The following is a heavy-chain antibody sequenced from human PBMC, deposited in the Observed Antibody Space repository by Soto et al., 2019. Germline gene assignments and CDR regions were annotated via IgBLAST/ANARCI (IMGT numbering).Heavy chain of an antibody. CDR1: GGSFSSCG. CDR3: ARELKEPGSYYYYGLDV. J-gene: IGHJ6*02. D-gene: IGHD3-10*01. Sequence: ASVKVSCKASGGSFSSCGITWVRQAPGQGLEWMGGIIPIIGTTKYAQKFQGRVTITADESTTTAYMELSSLISEDTAVYYCARELKEPGSYYYYGLDVWGQGTTVTVSS. V-gene: IGHV1-69*13. CDR2: IIPIIGTT.